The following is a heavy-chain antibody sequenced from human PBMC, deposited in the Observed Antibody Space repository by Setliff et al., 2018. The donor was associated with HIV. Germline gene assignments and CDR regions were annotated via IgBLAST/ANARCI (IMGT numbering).Heavy chain of an antibody. D-gene: IGHD3-10*01. J-gene: IGHJ4*02. CDR2: IYTNGYT. CDR3: ARAPMVRGTLISHFDY. V-gene: IGHV4-61*09. CDR1: GGSISSGSYY. Sequence: SETLSLTCSVSGGSISSGSYYWTWIRQPAGKGPEWIGHIYTNGYTNYNPSLKSRVTISVDTSKNQFSLKLSSVTAADTAVYYCARAPMVRGTLISHFDYWGQGTLVTVSS.